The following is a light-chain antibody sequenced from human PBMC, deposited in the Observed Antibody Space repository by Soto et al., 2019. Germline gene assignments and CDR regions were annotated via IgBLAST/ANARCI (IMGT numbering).Light chain of an antibody. CDR2: LAS. CDR1: QSVNDR. CDR3: QQYGTWPYT. Sequence: EVGVTQSPATLSVSPGERVTLSCRASQSVNDRLAWYQHKPGQPPRLLIYLASLRDTGTAARFSGSGSGTDFTLTINSLQSEDFAVYYCQQYGTWPYTFGQGTTLDIK. V-gene: IGKV3-15*01. J-gene: IGKJ2*01.